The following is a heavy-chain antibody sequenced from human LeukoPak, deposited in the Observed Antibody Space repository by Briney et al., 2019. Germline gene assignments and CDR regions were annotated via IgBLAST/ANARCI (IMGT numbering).Heavy chain of an antibody. CDR3: AREPRTYCSSTSCSPRYYYNYYYMDV. J-gene: IGHJ6*03. CDR1: GGSISSYY. Sequence: SETLSLTCTVSGGSISSYYWSWIRQPAGKGLEWIGRIYTSGSTNYNPSPKSRVTMSVDTSKDQFSLKLNSVTAADTAVYYCAREPRTYCSSTSCSPRYYYNYYYMDVWGKGTTVTVSS. CDR2: IYTSGST. V-gene: IGHV4-4*07. D-gene: IGHD2-2*01.